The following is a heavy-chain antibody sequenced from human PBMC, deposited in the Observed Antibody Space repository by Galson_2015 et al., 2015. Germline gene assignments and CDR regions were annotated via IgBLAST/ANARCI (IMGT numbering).Heavy chain of an antibody. Sequence: ETLSLTCTVSGGSISSYYWSWIRQPPGKGLEWIGYIYYSGSTNYNPSLKSRVTISVDTSKNQFSLKLSSVTAADTAVYYCARLMVVPAAPGGLYYYYYMDVWGKGTTVTVPS. CDR3: ARLMVVPAAPGGLYYYYYMDV. V-gene: IGHV4-59*08. J-gene: IGHJ6*03. D-gene: IGHD2-2*01. CDR1: GGSISSYY. CDR2: IYYSGST.